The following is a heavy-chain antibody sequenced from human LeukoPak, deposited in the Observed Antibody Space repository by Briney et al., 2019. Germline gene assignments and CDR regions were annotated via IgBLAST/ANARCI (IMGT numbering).Heavy chain of an antibody. D-gene: IGHD1-26*01. CDR1: GGSISSSY. V-gene: IGHV4-59*01. CDR3: AREWGRY. J-gene: IGHJ4*02. Sequence: SETLSLTCTVSGGSISSSYWIWIRQPPGKGLEWIGYIYYTGTINYNPSLKSRVTMSIDTSRNQFSLKLSSVTAADTAVYCCAREWGRYWGQGTLVTVSS. CDR2: IYYTGTI.